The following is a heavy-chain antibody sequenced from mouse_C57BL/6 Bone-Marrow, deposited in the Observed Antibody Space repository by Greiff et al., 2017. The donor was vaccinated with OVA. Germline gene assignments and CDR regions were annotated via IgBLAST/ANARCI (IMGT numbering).Heavy chain of an antibody. CDR2: IDPSDSYT. J-gene: IGHJ3*01. CDR1: GYTFPSYW. V-gene: IGHV1-69*01. Sequence: QVQLQQPGAELVMPGASVTLSCKASGYTFPSYWMHWVKQRPGPGLEWIGEIDPSDSYTNYNQKFKGKSTLTVDKASSTAYMQLSSLTSEDSSVYYCARDDYDGGTWFAYWGQGTLVTVSA. D-gene: IGHD2-4*01. CDR3: ARDDYDGGTWFAY.